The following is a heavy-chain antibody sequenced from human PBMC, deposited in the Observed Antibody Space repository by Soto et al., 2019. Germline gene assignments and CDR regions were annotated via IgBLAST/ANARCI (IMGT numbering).Heavy chain of an antibody. V-gene: IGHV1-2*04. CDR1: GYTFTGYY. CDR2: INPNSGGT. D-gene: IGHD6-13*01. CDR3: ARDLGSSWYRSTLWFDP. J-gene: IGHJ5*02. Sequence: GASVKVSCKASGYTFTGYYMHWVRQAPGQGLEWMGWINPNSGGTNYAQKFQGWVTMTRDTSISTAYMELSRLRSDDTAVYYCARDLGSSWYRSTLWFDPWGQGTLVSGSS.